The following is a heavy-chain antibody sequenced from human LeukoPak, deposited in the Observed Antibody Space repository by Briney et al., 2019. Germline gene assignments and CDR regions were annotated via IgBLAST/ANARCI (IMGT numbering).Heavy chain of an antibody. Sequence: VASVKVSCKASGYTFTGYYMHWVRQAPGQGLEWMGWINPNSGGTNYAQKFQGRVTMTRDTSISTAYMELSRLRSDDTAVYYCARDQTIAAASLVYYYYYGMDVWGQGTTVTVSS. J-gene: IGHJ6*02. D-gene: IGHD6-13*01. CDR2: INPNSGGT. CDR1: GYTFTGYY. CDR3: ARDQTIAAASLVYYYYYGMDV. V-gene: IGHV1-2*02.